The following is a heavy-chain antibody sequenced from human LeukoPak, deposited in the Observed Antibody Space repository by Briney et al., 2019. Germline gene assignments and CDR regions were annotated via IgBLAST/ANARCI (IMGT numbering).Heavy chain of an antibody. V-gene: IGHV3-30*18. J-gene: IGHJ4*02. D-gene: IGHD6-19*01. CDR1: GFTLSDHY. Sequence: GGSLRLSCAASGFTLSDHYMEWVRQAPGKGLEWVAVISLDGSNKLYADSVKGRFTISRENSKNTLYLQMNSLRGEDTAVYYCAKGHTTGWHFFDYWGQGTLVTVSS. CDR2: ISLDGSNK. CDR3: AKGHTTGWHFFDY.